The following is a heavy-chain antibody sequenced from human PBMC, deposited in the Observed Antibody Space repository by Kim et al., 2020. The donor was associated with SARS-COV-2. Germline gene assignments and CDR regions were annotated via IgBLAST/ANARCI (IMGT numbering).Heavy chain of an antibody. CDR3: AKEGLAYFYYYYMDV. D-gene: IGHD3-16*01. Sequence: GGSLRLSCAASGFTFRSYGMHWVRQAPGKGLEWVAVISYDGSNKYYADSVKGRFTISRDSSNNTVFLQMNSMRAEDTAIYYCAKEGLAYFYYYYMDVWGKGTTVTVSS. J-gene: IGHJ6*03. V-gene: IGHV3-30*18. CDR1: GFTFRSYG. CDR2: ISYDGSNK.